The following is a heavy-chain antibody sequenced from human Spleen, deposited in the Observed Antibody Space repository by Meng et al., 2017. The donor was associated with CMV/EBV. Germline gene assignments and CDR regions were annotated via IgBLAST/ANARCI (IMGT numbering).Heavy chain of an antibody. CDR2: INPSGGST. J-gene: IGHJ5*02. V-gene: IGHV1-46*01. CDR1: GYTFTSYY. Sequence: ASVKVSCKASGYTFTSYYMHWVRQAPGQGLEWMGIINPSGGSTSYAQKFQGRVTMTRDTSTSTVYMEMASLGSEDTAVYYCARVVDIVVVPAAMRGGWFDPWGQGTLVTVSS. CDR3: ARVVDIVVVPAAMRGGWFDP. D-gene: IGHD2-2*01.